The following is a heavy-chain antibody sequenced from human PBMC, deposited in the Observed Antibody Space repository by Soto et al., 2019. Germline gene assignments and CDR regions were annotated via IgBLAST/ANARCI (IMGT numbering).Heavy chain of an antibody. D-gene: IGHD3-16*02. Sequence: QVQLQQWGAGLLKPSETLSLTCAVYGGSFSGYYWSWIRQPPGKGLEWIGEINHSGSTNYNPSLKSRVTISVDTSKNQFSLKLCSVTAADTAVYYCARRSQNYDYIWGSYRYLNYYMDVWGKGTTVTVSS. CDR3: ARRSQNYDYIWGSYRYLNYYMDV. CDR1: GGSFSGYY. V-gene: IGHV4-34*01. J-gene: IGHJ6*03. CDR2: INHSGST.